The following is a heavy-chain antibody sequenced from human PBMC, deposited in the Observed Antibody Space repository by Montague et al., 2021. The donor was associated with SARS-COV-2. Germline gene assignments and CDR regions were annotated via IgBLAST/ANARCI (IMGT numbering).Heavy chain of an antibody. J-gene: IGHJ5*02. CDR3: AGQKMGSVTIFGVVMHDRWFAP. CDR1: GGSITSSSYN. CDR2: NNYSGST. D-gene: IGHD3-3*01. V-gene: IGHV4-39*01. Sequence: SETLSLTCTVSGGSITSSSYNWVWSRHAQGKGLVWLGNNNYSGSTYYNPSLKSRVTISVYTSKNQFSLKLSSVTAADTAVYYCAGQKMGSVTIFGVVMHDRWFAPWGQGTLVTVSS.